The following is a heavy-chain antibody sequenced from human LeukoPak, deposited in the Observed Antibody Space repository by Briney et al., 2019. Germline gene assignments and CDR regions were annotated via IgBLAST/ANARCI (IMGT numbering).Heavy chain of an antibody. CDR2: IYTSGST. Sequence: SETLSLTCTVSGGSISSYYWSWIRQPAGKGLEWIGRIYTSGSTNYNPSLKSRVTISVDTSKNQFSLKLSSVTAADTAVYYCAREKLGIAAAGFFLNWGQGTLVTVSS. CDR1: GGSISSYY. D-gene: IGHD6-13*01. V-gene: IGHV4-4*07. J-gene: IGHJ4*02. CDR3: AREKLGIAAAGFFLN.